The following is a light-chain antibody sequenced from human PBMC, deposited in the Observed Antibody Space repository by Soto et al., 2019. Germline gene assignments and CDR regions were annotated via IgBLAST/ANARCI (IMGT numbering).Light chain of an antibody. V-gene: IGLV2-14*03. J-gene: IGLJ2*01. CDR2: NVN. CDR1: SSDIGASDY. Sequence: QSALTQPASVSGSPGQSITISCTGTSSDIGASDYVSWYQQHPDKAPKLVIYNVNYRPSGVSSRFSGSKSGNTAPLTISGLQAEDEADYFLSSYVLFGGGTKLTVL. CDR3: SSYVL.